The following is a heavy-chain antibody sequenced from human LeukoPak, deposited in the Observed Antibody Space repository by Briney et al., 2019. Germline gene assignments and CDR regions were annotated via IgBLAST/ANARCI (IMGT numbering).Heavy chain of an antibody. J-gene: IGHJ4*02. CDR1: GFTFSDYN. CDR2: ISSSSSTI. Sequence: GGSLRLSCVASGFTFSDYNMNWVRQAPGKGLEWVSYISSSSSTIYYADSVKGRFTISRDNAKKSVFQQMNSLRVEDTAVYFCVRARESDYWGQGTLVSVSS. V-gene: IGHV3-48*04. CDR3: VRARESDY.